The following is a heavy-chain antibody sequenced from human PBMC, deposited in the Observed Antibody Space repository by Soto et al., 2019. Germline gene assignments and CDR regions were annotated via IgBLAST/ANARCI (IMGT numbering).Heavy chain of an antibody. V-gene: IGHV3-23*01. J-gene: IGHJ6*02. CDR1: GFTFSSYV. CDR2: ISGSGGST. Sequence: EVQLLESGGGVVQPGGSLRLSCAASGFTFSSYVMNWVRQAPGKGLEWVAAISGSGGSTYYGDSVEGRFTVSRDNPKNTLYLQMNSLRAEDTAVYYCARGPRAPPPHDYGMDVWGQGTTVTVSS. CDR3: ARGPRAPPPHDYGMDV.